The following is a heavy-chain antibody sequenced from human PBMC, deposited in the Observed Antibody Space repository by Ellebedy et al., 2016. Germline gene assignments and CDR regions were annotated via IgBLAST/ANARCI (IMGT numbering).Heavy chain of an antibody. CDR1: GFTFSNHF. CDR3: ARGSRDGYNHRVY. V-gene: IGHV3-11*04. CDR2: ISSSGSDT. Sequence: GGSLRLXCTASGFTFSNHFMSWIRQAPGKGLEWLSYISSSGSDTDYADSVKGRFTVSRDNAKNSLFLQMNSLRAEDTAVYYCARGSRDGYNHRVYWGQGTLVTVSS. J-gene: IGHJ4*02. D-gene: IGHD5-24*01.